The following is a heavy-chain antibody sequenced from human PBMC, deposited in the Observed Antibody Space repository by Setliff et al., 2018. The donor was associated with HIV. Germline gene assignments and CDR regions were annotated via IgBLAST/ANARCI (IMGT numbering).Heavy chain of an antibody. D-gene: IGHD3-22*01. J-gene: IGHJ3*02. CDR3: ARDKRGYRSGYVFDI. Sequence: SETLSLTCTVSCGSISSGSYYGSWIRQPDGKGLEWIGRIYTSGNTNYNPSLKSRVTISVETSKNQFSLKLSAVTAADTAVYYCARDKRGYRSGYVFDIWGQGTMVTVSS. CDR2: IYTSGNT. V-gene: IGHV4-61*02. CDR1: CGSISSGSYY.